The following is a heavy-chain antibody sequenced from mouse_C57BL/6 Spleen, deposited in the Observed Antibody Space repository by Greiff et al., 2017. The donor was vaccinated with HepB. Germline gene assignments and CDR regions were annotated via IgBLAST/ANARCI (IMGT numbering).Heavy chain of an antibody. CDR1: GFTFSDYY. Sequence: DVMLVESEGGLVQPGSSMKLSCTASGFTFSDYYMAWVRQVPEKGLEWVANINYDGSSTYYLDSLKSRFIISRDNAKNILYLQMSSLKSEDTATYYCARANYDYDGAFAYWGQGTLVTVSA. J-gene: IGHJ3*01. V-gene: IGHV5-16*01. D-gene: IGHD2-4*01. CDR2: INYDGSST. CDR3: ARANYDYDGAFAY.